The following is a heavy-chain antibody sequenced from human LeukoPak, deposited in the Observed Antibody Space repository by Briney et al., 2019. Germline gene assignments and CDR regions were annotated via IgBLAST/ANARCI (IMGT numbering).Heavy chain of an antibody. D-gene: IGHD2-2*01. CDR2: ISSSSSYI. J-gene: IGHJ5*02. CDR1: GFTVSSNC. V-gene: IGHV3-21*01. Sequence: GGSLRLSCAASGFTVSSNCMNWVRQAPGKGLEWVSSISSSSSYIYYADSVKGRFTISRDNAKNSLYLQMNSLRAEDTAVYYCAREYCSSTSCYLDPWGQGTLVTVSS. CDR3: AREYCSSTSCYLDP.